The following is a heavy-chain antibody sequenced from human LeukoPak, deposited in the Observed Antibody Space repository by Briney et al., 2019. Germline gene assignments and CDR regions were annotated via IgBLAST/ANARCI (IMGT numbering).Heavy chain of an antibody. J-gene: IGHJ6*03. CDR1: GFTFSSYG. CDR2: IRYDGSNK. V-gene: IGHV3-30*02. CDR3: AKGVVVSAATGDGYYYYYMDV. Sequence: PGGSLRLSCAASGFTFSSYGMHWVRQAPGKGLEWVAFIRYDGSNKYYADSVKGRFPISRDNSKNTLYLQMNSLRAEDTAVYYCAKGVVVSAATGDGYYYYYMDVWGKGTTVTVSS. D-gene: IGHD2-2*01.